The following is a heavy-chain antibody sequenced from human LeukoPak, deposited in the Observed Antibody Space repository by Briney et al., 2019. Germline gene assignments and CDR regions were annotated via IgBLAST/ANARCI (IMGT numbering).Heavy chain of an antibody. CDR2: INWNGGST. CDR3: ARVGSGYLGALDY. J-gene: IGHJ4*02. CDR1: VFTFYDFG. D-gene: IGHD3-22*01. V-gene: IGHV3-20*04. Sequence: TGGSLRLSCAASVFTFYDFGMSCGRHAPGRGVEWVSGINWNGGSTGYADSVKGRFTISRDNAKNSLYLQMNSLRAEDTALYYCARVGSGYLGALDYWGQGTLITVSS.